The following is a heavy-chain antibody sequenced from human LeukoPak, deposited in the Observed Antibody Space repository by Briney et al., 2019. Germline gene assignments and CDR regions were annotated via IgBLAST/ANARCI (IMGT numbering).Heavy chain of an antibody. CDR2: ISGYNANT. J-gene: IGHJ4*02. Sequence: ASVKVSCKASGYTFTSYAMNWVRQAPGQGLEWMGWISGYNANTNYVQKLQGRVTMTTDTSTSTAYMELRSLRSDDTAVYYCARAGLMSGYDYVRLPFDYWGQGTLVTVSS. CDR3: ARAGLMSGYDYVRLPFDY. D-gene: IGHD5-12*01. V-gene: IGHV1-18*01. CDR1: GYTFTSYA.